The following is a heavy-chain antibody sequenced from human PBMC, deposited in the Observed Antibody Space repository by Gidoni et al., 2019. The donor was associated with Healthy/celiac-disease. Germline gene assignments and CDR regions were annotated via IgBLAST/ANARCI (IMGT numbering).Heavy chain of an antibody. CDR3: AKDTGEWEHYYYYGMDV. CDR1: GFTFADYA. Sequence: EVQLLESGGGVVQPGGALRLSCSASGFTFADYAMHWVRQAPGKGLEWVSLISGDGGSTYYADSVKGRFTISRDNSKNSLYLQMNSLRTEDTALYYCAKDTGEWEHYYYYGMDVWGQGTTVTVSS. V-gene: IGHV3-43*02. J-gene: IGHJ6*02. CDR2: ISGDGGST. D-gene: IGHD1-26*01.